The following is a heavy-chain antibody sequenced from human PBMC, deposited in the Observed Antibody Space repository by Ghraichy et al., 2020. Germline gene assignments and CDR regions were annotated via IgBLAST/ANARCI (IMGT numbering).Heavy chain of an antibody. CDR2: IWYDGSKE. V-gene: IGHV3-33*01. J-gene: IGHJ4*02. D-gene: IGHD7-27*01. CDR3: ATPTGDWSY. Sequence: GGSLRLSCAASGFRFSAFGMNWVRQAPGKGLQWVAAIWYDGSKEYYADSVRGRFTISRDNSKNTVSLQMNSLRADDTGVYYCATPTGDWSYWGQGTLVTVSS. CDR1: GFRFSAFG.